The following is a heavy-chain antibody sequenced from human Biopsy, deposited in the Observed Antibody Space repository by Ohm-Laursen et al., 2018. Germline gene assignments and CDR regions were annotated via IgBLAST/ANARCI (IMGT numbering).Heavy chain of an antibody. V-gene: IGHV1-46*01. CDR1: GYSFTSYY. Sequence: ASVKVSCKASGYSFTSYYMHWGRQAPGQGLEWMGTINPSGPTTSYPQIFQGRVTMTRDTSKSTVYMELSSLRSADTAVYFCARNTGWYGDLYYFDYWGQGTLVTVSS. J-gene: IGHJ4*02. CDR2: INPSGPTT. CDR3: ARNTGWYGDLYYFDY. D-gene: IGHD6-19*01.